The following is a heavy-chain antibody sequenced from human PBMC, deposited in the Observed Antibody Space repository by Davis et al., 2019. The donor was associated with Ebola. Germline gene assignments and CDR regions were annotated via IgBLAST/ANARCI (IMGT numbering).Heavy chain of an antibody. CDR2: IIPIFGTA. CDR3: ARGLGYCSSTSCYTGGWFDP. D-gene: IGHD2-2*02. Sequence: SVKVSCKASGGTFSSYAISWVRQAPGQGLEWMGGIIPIFGTANYAQKFQGRVTITADESTSTAYMELSSLRSEDTAVYYCARGLGYCSSTSCYTGGWFDPWGQGTLVTVSS. CDR1: GGTFSSYA. J-gene: IGHJ5*02. V-gene: IGHV1-69*13.